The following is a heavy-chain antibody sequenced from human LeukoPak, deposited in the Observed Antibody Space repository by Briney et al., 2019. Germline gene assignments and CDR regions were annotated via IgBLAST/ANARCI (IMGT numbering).Heavy chain of an antibody. V-gene: IGHV3-20*04. CDR2: INWNGGST. Sequence: GGSLRLSCAASGFTFSSYEMNWVRQAPGKGLEWVSGINWNGGSTGYADSVKGRFTISRDNAKNSLYLQMNSLRAEDTALYYCARDQDLPSFSDYDYVWGSYRYIGGFDYWGQGTLVTVSS. D-gene: IGHD3-16*02. CDR1: GFTFSSYE. CDR3: ARDQDLPSFSDYDYVWGSYRYIGGFDY. J-gene: IGHJ4*02.